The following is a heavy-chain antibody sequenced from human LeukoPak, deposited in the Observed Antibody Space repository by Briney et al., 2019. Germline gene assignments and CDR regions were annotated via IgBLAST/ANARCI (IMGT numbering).Heavy chain of an antibody. J-gene: IGHJ5*02. CDR3: ATSIAARLDWFDP. D-gene: IGHD6-6*01. CDR1: GFTFSSYS. Sequence: GGSLRLSCVVSGFTFSSYSMSWVRQAPGKGLEWVSYISSSSSTIYYADSVKGRFTISRDNAKNSLYLQMNSLRAEDTAVYYCATSIAARLDWFDPWGQGTLVTVSS. V-gene: IGHV3-48*01. CDR2: ISSSSSTI.